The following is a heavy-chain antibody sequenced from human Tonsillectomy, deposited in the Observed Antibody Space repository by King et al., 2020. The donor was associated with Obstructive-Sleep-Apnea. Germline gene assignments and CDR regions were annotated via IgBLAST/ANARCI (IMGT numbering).Heavy chain of an antibody. CDR3: VKPHYYGSGSYIYYFDS. J-gene: IGHJ4*02. CDR1: GFTFSSYA. D-gene: IGHD3-10*01. Sequence: VQLVESGGGLVQPGGSLRLSCAASGFTFSSYAMSCVRQAPGKGLEWVSAISGSGGSTYYADSVKSRFTISRDNSKNTLYLQMNSLRAEDPAVYYCVKPHYYGSGSYIYYFDSWGQGTLVTVSS. CDR2: ISGSGGST. V-gene: IGHV3-23*04.